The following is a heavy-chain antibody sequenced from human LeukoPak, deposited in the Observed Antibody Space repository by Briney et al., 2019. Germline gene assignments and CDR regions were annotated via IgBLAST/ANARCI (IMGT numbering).Heavy chain of an antibody. Sequence: ASVKVSCKASGYTFTSYGISWVRQAPGQGLEWMGWINPNSGGTNYAQKFQGRVTMTRDTSISTAYMELSRLRSDDTAVYYCARVVDNVSSSPDYWGQGTLVTVSS. D-gene: IGHD6-13*01. CDR3: ARVVDNVSSSPDY. CDR1: GYTFTSYG. CDR2: INPNSGGT. V-gene: IGHV1-2*02. J-gene: IGHJ4*02.